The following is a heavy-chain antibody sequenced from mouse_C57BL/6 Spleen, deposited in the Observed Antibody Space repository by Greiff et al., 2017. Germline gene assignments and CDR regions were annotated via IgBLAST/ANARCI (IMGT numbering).Heavy chain of an antibody. Sequence: EVQVVESGPGLVKPSQSLSLTCTVTGYSITSGYDWHWIRHFPGNKLEWKGYISYSGSTNYNPSLKSRIYITHDTSKNHFFLKLNSVTTEDTATYCCARGAGNYPFAYWGQGTLVTVSA. D-gene: IGHD2-1*01. CDR1: GYSITSGYD. CDR2: ISYSGST. J-gene: IGHJ3*01. V-gene: IGHV3-1*01. CDR3: ARGAGNYPFAY.